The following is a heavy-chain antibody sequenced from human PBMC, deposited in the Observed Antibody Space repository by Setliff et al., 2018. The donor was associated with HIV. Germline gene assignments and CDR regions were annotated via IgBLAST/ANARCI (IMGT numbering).Heavy chain of an antibody. CDR3: ARGLGQQLGRFWYFDL. CDR1: GGSFSGYS. D-gene: IGHD6-13*01. Sequence: SETLSLTCAVYGGSFSGYSWSWIRQPPGKGLEWIGEITDSGSTNYTPSLKSRVTISVDTSKDQFSLKLGSVTAADTAVYYCARGLGQQLGRFWYFDLWGHGTLVTSPQ. CDR2: ITDSGST. J-gene: IGHJ2*01. V-gene: IGHV4-34*01.